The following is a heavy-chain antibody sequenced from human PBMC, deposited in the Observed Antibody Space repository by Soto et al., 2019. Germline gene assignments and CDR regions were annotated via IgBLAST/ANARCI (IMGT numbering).Heavy chain of an antibody. V-gene: IGHV3-23*01. CDR3: ARPYGGKIGDAPDL. CDR1: GFTCSSYA. CDR2: ISDAAGSA. Sequence: GGSLRLSCVASGFTCSSYAMSWVRQVPGKGLEWVSTISDAAGSAYYVDSVKGRFTISRDNSKKTLYLQMNSLRAEDSAVYNCARPYGGKIGDAPDLWGPGTMVTVSS. J-gene: IGHJ3*01. D-gene: IGHD4-17*01.